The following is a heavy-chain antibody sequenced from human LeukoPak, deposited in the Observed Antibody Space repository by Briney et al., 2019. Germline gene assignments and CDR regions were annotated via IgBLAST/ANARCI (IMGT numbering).Heavy chain of an antibody. Sequence: PSETLSLTCTVSGGSISSYYWSWIRQPPGKGLEWIGYIYYSGSTNYNPSLKSRVTISVDTSKNQFSLKLSSVTAADTAVYYCARLVAGNYYYYGMDVWGQGTTVTVSS. CDR3: ARLVAGNYYYYGMDV. J-gene: IGHJ6*02. V-gene: IGHV4-59*08. CDR2: IYYSGST. D-gene: IGHD2-15*01. CDR1: GGSISSYY.